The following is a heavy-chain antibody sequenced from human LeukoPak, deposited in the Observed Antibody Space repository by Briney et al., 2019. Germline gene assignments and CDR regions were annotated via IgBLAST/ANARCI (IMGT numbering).Heavy chain of an antibody. CDR1: GFTFSNYW. D-gene: IGHD1-26*01. Sequence: PGGSLRLSCGASGFTFSNYWMTWVRQAPGKGLDWVANIKQDGSEQYYVDSVEGRFTVSRDNARNSLFLQMNSLRVEDTATYYCVREFRRAPTLVGSYHFDYWAREPLSPSPQ. V-gene: IGHV3-7*04. CDR3: VREFRRAPTLVGSYHFDY. J-gene: IGHJ4*02. CDR2: IKQDGSEQ.